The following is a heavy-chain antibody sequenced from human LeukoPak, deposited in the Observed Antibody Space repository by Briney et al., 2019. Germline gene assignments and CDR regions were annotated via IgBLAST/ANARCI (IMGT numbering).Heavy chain of an antibody. V-gene: IGHV1-3*03. CDR2: IDSDKGNT. Sequence: ASVKVSCKASGYSFTRNAIHWVRQAPGQRLEWMGWIDSDKGNTKYSQEFQGRVTFTRDTSASTVYVELSSLRSEDMAIYYCARGYSNGWYHDYWGQGTPVIVSS. D-gene: IGHD6-19*01. CDR1: GYSFTRNA. CDR3: ARGYSNGWYHDY. J-gene: IGHJ4*02.